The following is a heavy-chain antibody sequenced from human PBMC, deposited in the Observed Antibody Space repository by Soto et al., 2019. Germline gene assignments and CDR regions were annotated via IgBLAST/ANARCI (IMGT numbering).Heavy chain of an antibody. D-gene: IGHD3-10*01. J-gene: IGHJ6*02. CDR2: IYYSGST. V-gene: IGHV4-39*01. Sequence: QLQLQESGPGLVKPWETLSLTCIVSGGSISSSSYYWGWIRQPPGKGLEWIGSIYYSGSTYYNPSLKSRVTISVDTSKNQFSLKVSSVTAADTAVYYCARPNRVYGMDVWGQGTTVTVSS. CDR1: GGSISSSSYY. CDR3: ARPNRVYGMDV.